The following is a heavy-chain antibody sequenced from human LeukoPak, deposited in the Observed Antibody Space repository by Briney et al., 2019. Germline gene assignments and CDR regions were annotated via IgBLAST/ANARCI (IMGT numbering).Heavy chain of an antibody. Sequence: PGGSLTLSCAASGFTFSDYYMSWIRQAPGKALECVSYISSSSSYTDYADSVKGRFTISRDNAKNSLSLQMNSLSAEDTAVYYCARFNGGSSWSYLFDYWGQRTLVTVSS. D-gene: IGHD6-13*01. V-gene: IGHV3-11*03. CDR2: ISSSSSYT. CDR1: GFTFSDYY. CDR3: ARFNGGSSWSYLFDY. J-gene: IGHJ4*02.